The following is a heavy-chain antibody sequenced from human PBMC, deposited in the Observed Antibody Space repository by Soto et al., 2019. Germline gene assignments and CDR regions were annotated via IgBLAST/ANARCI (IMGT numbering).Heavy chain of an antibody. V-gene: IGHV3-21*01. J-gene: IGHJ4*02. D-gene: IGHD3-10*01. CDR2: ISSSSSYI. Sequence: GGSLRLSCAASGFTFSSYSMNWVRQAPGKGLEWVSSISSSSSYIYYADSVKGRFTISRDNAKNSLYLQMNSLRAEDTAVYYCARDVYGSGSRPIDYWGQGTLVTVSS. CDR3: ARDVYGSGSRPIDY. CDR1: GFTFSSYS.